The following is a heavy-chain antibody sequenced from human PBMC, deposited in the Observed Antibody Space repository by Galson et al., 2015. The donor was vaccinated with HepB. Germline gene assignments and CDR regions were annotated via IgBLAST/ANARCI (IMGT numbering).Heavy chain of an antibody. Sequence: SVKVSCKASGYTFTGYYMHWVRQAPGQGLEWMGWINPNSGGTNYAQKFQGRVTMTRDTSISTAYMELSRLRSDDTAVYYCARGFRGITMVRGVYFTGGDRMDVWGKGTTVTVSS. J-gene: IGHJ6*04. CDR3: ARGFRGITMVRGVYFTGGDRMDV. CDR2: INPNSGGT. CDR1: GYTFTGYY. D-gene: IGHD3-10*01. V-gene: IGHV1-2*02.